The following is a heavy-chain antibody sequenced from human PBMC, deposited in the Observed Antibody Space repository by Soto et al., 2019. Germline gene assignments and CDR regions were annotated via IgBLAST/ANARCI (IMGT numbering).Heavy chain of an antibody. Sequence: GSLRLSAAASGFTSSSYAMSWVHQARGKGLEWVSAISGSGGSTYYADSVKGRFTISRDNSKNTLYLQMNSLRAEDTAVYYCAKEVGATLACHDYWGQGTLVTVSS. CDR2: ISGSGGST. CDR1: GFTSSSYA. J-gene: IGHJ4*02. V-gene: IGHV3-23*01. CDR3: AKEVGATLACHDY. D-gene: IGHD1-26*01.